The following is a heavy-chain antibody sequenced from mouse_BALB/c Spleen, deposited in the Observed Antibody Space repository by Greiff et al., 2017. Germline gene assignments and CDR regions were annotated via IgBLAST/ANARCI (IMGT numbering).Heavy chain of an antibody. CDR2: ISSGGSYT. V-gene: IGHV5-9-3*01. Sequence: EVHLVESGGGLVKPGGSLKLSCAASGFTFSSYAMSWVRQTPEKRLEWVATISSGGSYTYYPDSVKGRFTISRDNAKNTLYLQMSSLRSEDTAMYYCARGLTTVVGQYYFDYWGQGTTLTVSS. CDR3: ARGLTTVVGQYYFDY. D-gene: IGHD1-1*01. CDR1: GFTFSSYA. J-gene: IGHJ2*01.